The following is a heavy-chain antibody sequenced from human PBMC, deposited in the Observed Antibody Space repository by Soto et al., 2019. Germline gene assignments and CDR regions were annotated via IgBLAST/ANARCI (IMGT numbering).Heavy chain of an antibody. CDR3: ARDPRLNYYYGSGSRPFYFDC. Sequence: GGSLRLSCAASGFTFSSYAMHWVRQAPGKGLEWVAVISYDGTNKYYADSVKGRFTISRDNSKNTVSLQMNTLRREDTAVYYCARDPRLNYYYGSGSRPFYFDCWGQGTLVTVSS. CDR2: ISYDGTNK. J-gene: IGHJ4*02. D-gene: IGHD3-10*01. CDR1: GFTFSSYA. V-gene: IGHV3-30-3*01.